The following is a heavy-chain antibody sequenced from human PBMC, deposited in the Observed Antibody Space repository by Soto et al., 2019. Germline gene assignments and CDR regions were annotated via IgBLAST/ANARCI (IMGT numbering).Heavy chain of an antibody. Sequence: QVQLQESGPGLVKPSQTLSLTCTVSVGSINSGGYYWNWIRQHPGKGLEWIGYINYSGSTNYNPSLTSRFIISRDTSKTHFYLNLSALSAADTAIYYCARKYYRSKVYGYWGQGTLVTVSS. CDR2: INYSGST. J-gene: IGHJ4*02. D-gene: IGHD3-10*01. V-gene: IGHV4-31*03. CDR1: VGSINSGGYY. CDR3: ARKYYRSKVYGY.